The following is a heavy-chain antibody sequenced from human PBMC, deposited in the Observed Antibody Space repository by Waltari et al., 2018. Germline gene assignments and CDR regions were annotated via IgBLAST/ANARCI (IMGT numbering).Heavy chain of an antibody. CDR1: GYTFTGYY. Sequence: QVQLVQSGAEVKKPGASVKVSCKASGYTFTGYYMHWVRQAPGQGLEWMGRINPNSGGTNYAQKFQGRVTITADKSTSTAYMELSSLRSEDTAVYYCARGSYSSSWGWFDPWGQGTLVTVSS. D-gene: IGHD6-13*01. CDR2: INPNSGGT. J-gene: IGHJ5*02. CDR3: ARGSYSSSWGWFDP. V-gene: IGHV1-2*06.